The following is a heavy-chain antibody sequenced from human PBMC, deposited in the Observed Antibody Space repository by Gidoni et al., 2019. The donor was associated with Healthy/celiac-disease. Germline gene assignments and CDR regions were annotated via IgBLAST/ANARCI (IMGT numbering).Heavy chain of an antibody. J-gene: IGHJ3*02. V-gene: IGHV4-39*01. CDR1: GGSISSSSYY. CDR3: ARLDSSFGAGI. D-gene: IGHD3-10*01. Sequence: QLQLQESGPGLVKPSETLSLTCTVSGGSISSSSYYWGWIRPPPGKGLEWIGSIYYSGSTYYNPSLKSRVTISVDTSKNQFSLKLSSVTAADTAVYYCARLDSSFGAGIWGQGTMVTVSS. CDR2: IYYSGST.